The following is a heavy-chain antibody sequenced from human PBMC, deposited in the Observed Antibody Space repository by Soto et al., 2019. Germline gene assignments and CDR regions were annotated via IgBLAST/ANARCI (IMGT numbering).Heavy chain of an antibody. CDR3: ARDRSSSWLLPRREETNYGMDV. CDR2: IYYSGST. J-gene: IGHJ6*02. V-gene: IGHV4-59*01. Sequence: SETLSLTCTVSGGSISSYYWSWIRQPPGKGLEWIGYIYYSGSTNYNPSLKSRVTISVDTSKNQFSLKLSSVTAADTAVYYCARDRSSSWLLPRREETNYGMDVWGQGTTVTVSS. D-gene: IGHD6-13*01. CDR1: GGSISSYY.